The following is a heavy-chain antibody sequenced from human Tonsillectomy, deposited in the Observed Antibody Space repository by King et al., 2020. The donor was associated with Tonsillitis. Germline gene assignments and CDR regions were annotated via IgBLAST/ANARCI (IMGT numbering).Heavy chain of an antibody. J-gene: IGHJ4*02. CDR1: GYTFTDYY. CDR3: ARTGRYCSGDTCYSYFDY. D-gene: IGHD2-15*01. Sequence: VQLVQSGAEVKKPGASVKVSCKASGYTFTDYYMYWVRQAPGQGLECMGWIIPNSGGTKSAQRFQGRLTMTRDTSISTAYMELSSLGSDDTAVYYCARTGRYCSGDTCYSYFDYWGQGTRVAVSS. V-gene: IGHV1-2*02. CDR2: IIPNSGGT.